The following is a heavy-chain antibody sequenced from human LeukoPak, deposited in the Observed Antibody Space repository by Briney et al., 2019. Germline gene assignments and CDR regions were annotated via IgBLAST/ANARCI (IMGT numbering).Heavy chain of an antibody. D-gene: IGHD3-3*01. J-gene: IGHJ4*02. Sequence: SETLSLTCTVSGGSISSYYWSWIRRPPGKGLEWIGYIYYSGSTNYNPSLKSRVTISVDTSKNQFSLKLSSVTAADTAVYYCARGRFLEWLFDYWGQGTLVTVSS. CDR1: GGSISSYY. V-gene: IGHV4-59*01. CDR2: IYYSGST. CDR3: ARGRFLEWLFDY.